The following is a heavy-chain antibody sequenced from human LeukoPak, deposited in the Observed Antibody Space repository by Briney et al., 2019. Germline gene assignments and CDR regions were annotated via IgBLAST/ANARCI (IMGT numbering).Heavy chain of an antibody. CDR3: ARAYRIVVGATGDFDY. D-gene: IGHD1-26*01. V-gene: IGHV3-30-3*01. Sequence: PGRSLRLSCAASGFTFSSYAMHWVRQAPGKGLEWVAVISYDGSNKYYADSVKGRFTISRDNSKNTLYLQMNSLRAEDTAVYYCARAYRIVVGATGDFDYWGQGTQVTVSS. J-gene: IGHJ4*02. CDR1: GFTFSSYA. CDR2: ISYDGSNK.